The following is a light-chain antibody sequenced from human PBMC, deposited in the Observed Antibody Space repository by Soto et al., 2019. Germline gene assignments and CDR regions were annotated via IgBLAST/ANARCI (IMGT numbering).Light chain of an antibody. CDR2: GAS. V-gene: IGKV3-20*01. CDR1: QSVSCSY. Sequence: EIVLTQSPGTLSLSPGERATLSCKASQSVSCSYLAWYQQKPGQAPRLLIYGASSRATGIPDRFSGSGSGTDFTLTISRLEPEDFAVYYCHQYDSSPHTFGGGTKVEIK. CDR3: HQYDSSPHT. J-gene: IGKJ4*01.